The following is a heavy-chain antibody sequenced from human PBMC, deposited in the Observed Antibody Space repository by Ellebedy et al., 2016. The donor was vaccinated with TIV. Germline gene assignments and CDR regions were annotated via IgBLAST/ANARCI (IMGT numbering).Heavy chain of an antibody. CDR2: IYYSGST. D-gene: IGHD3-10*01. CDR1: GGSVSSGNYY. Sequence: SETLSLTXTVSGGSVSSGNYYWSWIRQPPGKGLEWIGYIYYSGSTNYNPSLKSRVTISVDTSKNQFSLKLSSVTAADTAVYYCARVHSLWFGGEYYYYMDVWGKGTTVTVSS. V-gene: IGHV4-61*01. J-gene: IGHJ6*03. CDR3: ARVHSLWFGGEYYYYMDV.